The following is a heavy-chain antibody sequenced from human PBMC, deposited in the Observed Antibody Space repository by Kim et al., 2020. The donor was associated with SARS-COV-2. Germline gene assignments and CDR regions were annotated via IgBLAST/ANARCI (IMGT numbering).Heavy chain of an antibody. CDR2: IYYSGST. V-gene: IGHV4-39*01. Sequence: SETLSLTCTVSGGSISSSSYYWGWIRQPPGKGLEWIGSIYYSGSTYYNPSLKSRVTISVDTSKNQFSLKLSSVTAADTAVYYCARGSSGWYANYFDYWGQGTLVTVSS. CDR1: GGSISSSSYY. D-gene: IGHD6-19*01. J-gene: IGHJ4*02. CDR3: ARGSSGWYANYFDY.